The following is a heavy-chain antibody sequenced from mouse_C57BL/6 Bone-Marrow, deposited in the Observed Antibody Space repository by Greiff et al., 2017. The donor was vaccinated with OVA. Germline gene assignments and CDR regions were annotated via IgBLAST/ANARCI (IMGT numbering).Heavy chain of an antibody. V-gene: IGHV2-4*01. CDR1: GFSLTSYG. J-gene: IGHJ1*03. CDR3: AKNNYYGSSPRWYFDV. D-gene: IGHD1-1*01. CDR2: IWSGGST. Sequence: QVQLKQSGPGLVQPSQSLSITCTVSGFSLTSYGVHWVRQPPGKGLEWLGVIWSGGSTDYNAAFISRLSISKDNSKSQVFFKMNSLQADDTAIYYCAKNNYYGSSPRWYFDVWGTGTTVTVSS.